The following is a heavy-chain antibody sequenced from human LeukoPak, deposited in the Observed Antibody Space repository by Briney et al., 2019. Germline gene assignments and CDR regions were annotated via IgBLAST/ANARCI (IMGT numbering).Heavy chain of an antibody. CDR3: ARGRVSSSTYYSTYYYYFYMDV. V-gene: IGHV4-59*01. D-gene: IGHD4-11*01. CDR1: ADSISIYY. Sequence: SETLSLTCSVPADSISIYYWTWIRQPPGKGLEWIGYIDHTGTTSYNPSLNSRVTISRDTSKNHFSLDLTSVTAADTAVYFCARGRVSSSTYYSTYYYYFYMDVWGKGTTVIVSS. CDR2: IDHTGTT. J-gene: IGHJ6*03.